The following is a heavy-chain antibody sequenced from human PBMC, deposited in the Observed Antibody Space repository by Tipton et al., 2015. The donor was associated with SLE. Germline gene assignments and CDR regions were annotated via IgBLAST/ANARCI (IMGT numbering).Heavy chain of an antibody. D-gene: IGHD3-9*01. Sequence: QVQLVQSGAEVKKPGASVKVSCKASGYTFTSYDIIWVRQAPGQGLEWMGWITAYNGDTNYAQKLQGRVTVTTDTSTSTAYMELRSLRSDDTAVYYCARGSPSVGLVVWSRLGLFDIWGQGTMVAVSP. CDR2: ITAYNGDT. J-gene: IGHJ3*02. V-gene: IGHV1-18*01. CDR3: ARGSPSVGLVVWSRLGLFDI. CDR1: GYTFTSYD.